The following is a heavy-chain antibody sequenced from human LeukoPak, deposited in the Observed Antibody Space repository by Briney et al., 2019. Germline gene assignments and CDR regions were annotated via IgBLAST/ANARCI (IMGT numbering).Heavy chain of an antibody. D-gene: IGHD3-3*01. V-gene: IGHV3-66*01. CDR2: LYSDGTT. CDR3: ARSSSEASIFLS. CDR1: GFTFSSYW. J-gene: IGHJ1*01. Sequence: GGSLRLSCAASGFTFSSYWMHWVRQAPGKGLEWVSALYSDGTTYYGDSVKDRFTISSDNSKNTVYLQMNRLRAGDTAVYYCARSSSEASIFLSWGQGTLVTVSS.